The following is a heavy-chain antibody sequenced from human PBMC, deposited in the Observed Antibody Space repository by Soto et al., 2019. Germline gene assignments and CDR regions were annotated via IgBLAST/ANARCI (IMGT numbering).Heavy chain of an antibody. V-gene: IGHV3-33*01. CDR3: AREWRYCSGSTCSRRDGVYV. Sequence: GGSLRLSCAASGFPFSHYAMHWVRQSPGKGLEWVALIWSDGSNEHYVDSVKGRFTISRDNVNNTLHLQLNNLRAEDTAVYYCAREWRYCSGSTCSRRDGVYVWGRGSTDIGSS. D-gene: IGHD2-15*01. CDR1: GFPFSHYA. J-gene: IGHJ6*02. CDR2: IWSDGSNE.